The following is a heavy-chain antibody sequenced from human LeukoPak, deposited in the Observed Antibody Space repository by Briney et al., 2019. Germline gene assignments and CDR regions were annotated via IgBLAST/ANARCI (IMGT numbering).Heavy chain of an antibody. CDR1: GFTFKSYG. Sequence: GGSLRLSCAASGFTFKSYGMTWFRQAPGKGLEWVSSITGAGSSTKYADSVNGRFTISRDNSKNTVSLQMTGLRAEDTAVYYCARKVAVAMDLDYWGQGTLVTVSS. CDR2: ITGAGSST. D-gene: IGHD5-18*01. J-gene: IGHJ4*02. CDR3: ARKVAVAMDLDY. V-gene: IGHV3-23*01.